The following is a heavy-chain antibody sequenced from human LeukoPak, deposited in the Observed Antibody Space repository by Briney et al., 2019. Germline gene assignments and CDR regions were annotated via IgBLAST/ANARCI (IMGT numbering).Heavy chain of an antibody. CDR1: GASINNYF. D-gene: IGHD6-13*01. J-gene: IGHJ4*02. Sequence: PSETLSLTCTVSGASINNYFWHWIRHPAGKGLEWIGRVSSSGTINYNVSLKSRVTLSVDTSRSQFSLKLSSLIAADTAVYYCARQEISSSYYGPDYWGQGTLVTVSS. CDR3: ARQEISSSYYGPDY. CDR2: VSSSGTI. V-gene: IGHV4-4*07.